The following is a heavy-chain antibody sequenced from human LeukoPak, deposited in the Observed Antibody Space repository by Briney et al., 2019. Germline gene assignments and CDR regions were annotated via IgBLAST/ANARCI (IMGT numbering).Heavy chain of an antibody. CDR2: ITSSSSYV. J-gene: IGHJ4*02. CDR3: ARDRNTDFWSGYYTNYFDY. CDR1: GFTFDDYG. D-gene: IGHD3-3*01. V-gene: IGHV3-21*01. Sequence: PGGSLRLSCAASGFTFDDYGMNWVRQAPGKGLEWVSSITSSSSYVFYADPVKGRFTISRDNAKNSLYLQMNSLRAEDTAVYYCARDRNTDFWSGYYTNYFDYWGQGTLVTVSS.